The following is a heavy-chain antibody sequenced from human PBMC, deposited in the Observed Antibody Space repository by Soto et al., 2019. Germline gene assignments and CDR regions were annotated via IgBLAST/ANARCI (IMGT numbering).Heavy chain of an antibody. V-gene: IGHV1-2*02. CDR1: GYTFTGYY. J-gene: IGHJ4*02. CDR3: ARAPPPYSSTELAFDD. CDR2: INPNSGGT. D-gene: IGHD6-13*01. Sequence: QVQLVQSGAEVKKPGASVKVSCKASGYTFTGYYMHWVRQAPGQGLEWMGWINPNSGGTNYAQKFQGRVTMARDTCISTADMELSRLRSDDTAVYYCARAPPPYSSTELAFDDWGQGTLVTVSS.